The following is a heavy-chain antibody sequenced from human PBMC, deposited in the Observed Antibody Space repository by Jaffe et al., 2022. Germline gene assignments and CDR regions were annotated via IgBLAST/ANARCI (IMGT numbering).Heavy chain of an antibody. D-gene: IGHD3-10*01. CDR2: IYSDGTAT. J-gene: IGHJ4*02. V-gene: IGHV3-74*01. CDR3: ARGSYYHFDY. Sequence: EVQLVESGGGLIQPGGSLRLSCATSGFTFSDYWMHWLRQAPGQGLVWVSRIYSDGTATIYADSVKGRFTISRDNAKNTLYLQMSSLRADDTAVYYCARGSYYHFDYWGQGTRVTVSS. CDR1: GFTFSDYW.